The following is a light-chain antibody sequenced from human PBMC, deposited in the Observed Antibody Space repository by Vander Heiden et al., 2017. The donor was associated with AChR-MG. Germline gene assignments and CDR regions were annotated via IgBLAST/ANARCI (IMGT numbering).Light chain of an antibody. V-gene: IGLV2-23*02. J-gene: IGLJ2*01. CDR1: GSDVGHYNL. CDR2: DVT. Sequence: QPALTQPASVSGSPAQSITISCTGAGSDVGHYNLVSCYQQRPGKAPKLIIYDVTKRPSGVSNRFSGSKSGNTASLTISGLQAEDEADYSCCSYAGGVTWVFGEGTKLTVL. CDR3: CSYAGGVTWV.